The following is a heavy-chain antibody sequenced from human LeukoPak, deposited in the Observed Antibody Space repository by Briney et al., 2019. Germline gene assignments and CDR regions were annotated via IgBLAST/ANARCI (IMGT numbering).Heavy chain of an antibody. CDR1: GYTFTGYY. J-gene: IGHJ5*02. CDR2: INPNSGGT. V-gene: IGHV1-2*02. D-gene: IGHD3-10*01. CDR3: PRAYGSGSLNWFDP. Sequence: ASVKVSCKASGYTFTGYYMHWVRQAPGQGLEWMGWINPNSGGTNYAQKFQGRVTMTRDTFISTAYMELSRLRSDDTAVYYCPRAYGSGSLNWFDPWGQGTLVTVSS.